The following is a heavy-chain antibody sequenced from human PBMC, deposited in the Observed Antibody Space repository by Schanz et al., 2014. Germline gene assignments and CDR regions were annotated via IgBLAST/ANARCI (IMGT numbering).Heavy chain of an antibody. J-gene: IGHJ3*02. V-gene: IGHV1-69*02. CDR1: GGTFSRLT. CDR2: VIPIHGIV. CDR3: ARGGGPEDGFDI. D-gene: IGHD2-15*01. Sequence: QVQLVQSGADVKKPGSSVRVSCKASGGTFSRLTFSWVRQAPGQGLEWMGRVIPIHGIVNYAQRFQDRVRITADKSTSTAYMELSSLRSDDTSVYYCARGGGPEDGFDIWGQGTMLTVSS.